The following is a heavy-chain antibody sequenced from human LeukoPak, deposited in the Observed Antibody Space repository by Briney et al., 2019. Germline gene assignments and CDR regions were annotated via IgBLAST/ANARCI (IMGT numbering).Heavy chain of an antibody. Sequence: ASVKVSCKVSGYTLTELSMHWVRQAPGKGLEWMGGFDPEDGETIYAQKFQGRVTMTGDTSTDTAYMELSSLRSEDTAVYYCAAGRGIVVVPAAIIFDYWGQGTLVTVSS. CDR2: FDPEDGET. CDR3: AAGRGIVVVPAAIIFDY. D-gene: IGHD2-2*02. J-gene: IGHJ4*02. V-gene: IGHV1-24*01. CDR1: GYTLTELS.